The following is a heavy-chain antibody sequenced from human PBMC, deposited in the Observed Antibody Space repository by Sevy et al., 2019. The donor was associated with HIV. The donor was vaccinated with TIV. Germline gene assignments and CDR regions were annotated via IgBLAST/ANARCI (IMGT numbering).Heavy chain of an antibody. Sequence: GGSLRLSCAASGFTFSTYGMHWVRQAPGRGLEWVAFMRFDGTIKYHTDSVKGRFTISRDNSKNTRYLQMNSLKTEETAVYFCAKVLHIVVVPAAIDYYYGMDVWGQGTTVTVSS. D-gene: IGHD2-2*01. CDR2: MRFDGTIK. CDR1: GFTFSTYG. J-gene: IGHJ6*02. CDR3: AKVLHIVVVPAAIDYYYGMDV. V-gene: IGHV3-30*02.